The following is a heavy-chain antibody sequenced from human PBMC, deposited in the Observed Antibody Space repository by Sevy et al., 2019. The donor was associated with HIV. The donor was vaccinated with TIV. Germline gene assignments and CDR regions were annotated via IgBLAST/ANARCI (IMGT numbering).Heavy chain of an antibody. CDR2: INWKADNT. V-gene: IGHV3-20*01. CDR3: ARNTYYFDTTGYGAFDM. CDR1: GFTFDDYA. D-gene: IGHD3-22*01. Sequence: GGSLRLSCAASGFTFDDYAMSWVRQAPGKGLEWVSSINWKADNTGYADSVKGRFTISRDSAKKSRYLQMNSLRVEDTALYHCARNTYYFDTTGYGAFDMWGQGTMVTVSS. J-gene: IGHJ3*02.